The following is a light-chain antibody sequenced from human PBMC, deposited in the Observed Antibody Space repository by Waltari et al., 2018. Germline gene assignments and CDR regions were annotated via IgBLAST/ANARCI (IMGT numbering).Light chain of an antibody. CDR1: QSINSW. CDR3: QQYDSFPYT. Sequence: DIQMTQSPSTLSASIGDRVTFTCRASQSINSWLAWYQKKPGKAPKLLIYKASNLDSGVPSRFSGSGSGTEFTVTISSLQPDDLATYYCQQYDSFPYTFGQGTKLEIK. CDR2: KAS. J-gene: IGKJ2*01. V-gene: IGKV1-5*03.